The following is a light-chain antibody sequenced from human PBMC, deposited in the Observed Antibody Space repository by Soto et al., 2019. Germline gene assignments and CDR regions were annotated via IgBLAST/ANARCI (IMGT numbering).Light chain of an antibody. V-gene: IGLV2-8*01. CDR2: DVS. CDR3: SSFAGSNNLRM. Sequence: QSVLTQPPSASGSPGQSVTISCTGTSSDVGGYNYVSWYQQHPGKAPKLMIYDVSKRPSGVPDRFSGSKSGNTASLTVSVRQAEDEADYYCSSFAGSNNLRMFGGGTKLTVL. J-gene: IGLJ3*02. CDR1: SSDVGGYNY.